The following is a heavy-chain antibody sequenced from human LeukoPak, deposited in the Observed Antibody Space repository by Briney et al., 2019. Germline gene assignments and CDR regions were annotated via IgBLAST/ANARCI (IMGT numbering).Heavy chain of an antibody. J-gene: IGHJ4*02. CDR2: INSDGSTT. Sequence: GGSLRLSCAASGLTFSSFWKHWVRRAPGKGLEWVSRINSDGSTTTYADSVKGRLTISRDNAKNTLYLQMNSLRAEDTAVYYCARGYYSASRIDYWGQGALVTISS. V-gene: IGHV3-74*01. CDR3: ARGYYSASRIDY. CDR1: GLTFSSFW. D-gene: IGHD2-2*01.